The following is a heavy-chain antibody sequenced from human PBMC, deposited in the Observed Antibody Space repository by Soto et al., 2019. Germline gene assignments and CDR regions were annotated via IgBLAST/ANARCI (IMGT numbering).Heavy chain of an antibody. CDR1: GGTFSSYA. D-gene: IGHD3-22*01. V-gene: IGHV1-69*13. J-gene: IGHJ3*02. CDR2: IIPIFGTA. CDR3: ARAPSYYYDSSGYLVPHAFDI. Sequence: SVKVSCKASGGTFSSYAISWVRQAPGQGLEWMGGIIPIFGTANYAQKFQGRVTITADESTSTAYMELSSLRSEDTAVHYCARAPSYYYDSSGYLVPHAFDIWGQGTMVTVSS.